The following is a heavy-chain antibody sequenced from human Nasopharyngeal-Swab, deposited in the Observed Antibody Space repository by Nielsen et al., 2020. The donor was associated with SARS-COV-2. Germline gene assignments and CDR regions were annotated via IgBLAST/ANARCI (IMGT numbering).Heavy chain of an antibody. D-gene: IGHD2-15*01. CDR1: GYTFTSYG. CDR2: ISAYNGNT. J-gene: IGHJ4*02. V-gene: IGHV1-18*01. Sequence: ASVKVSCKASGYTFTSYGISWARQAPGQGLEWMGWISAYNGNTNYAQKLQGRVTMSTDTSTSTAYMELRSLRSDDTAVYYCARDPGREDPFDYWGQGTLVTVSS. CDR3: ARDPGREDPFDY.